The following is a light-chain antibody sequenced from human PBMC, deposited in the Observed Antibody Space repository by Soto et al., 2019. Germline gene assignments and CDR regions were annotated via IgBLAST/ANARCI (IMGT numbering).Light chain of an antibody. Sequence: DVVMTQSPLSLPVTLGQPASISCRSSQSLIHSDGNTYLSWFQQRPGQSPRRLIYEVTDRDSGVPDKFAGSGSATNFTLKISRVAAKDVGVSYCMQGTHWPWTFGQGTEVKIK. J-gene: IGKJ1*01. CDR3: MQGTHWPWT. CDR1: QSLIHSDGNTY. CDR2: EVT. V-gene: IGKV2-30*02.